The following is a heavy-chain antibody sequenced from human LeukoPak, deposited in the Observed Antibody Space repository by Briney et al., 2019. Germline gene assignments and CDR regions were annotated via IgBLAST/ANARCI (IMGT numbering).Heavy chain of an antibody. CDR2: ISGSGGST. J-gene: IGHJ5*02. V-gene: IGHV3-23*01. CDR3: AKGSLILYRIRFDP. Sequence: PGGSLRLSCAASGLTFSSYAMSWVRQAPGKGLEWVSAISGSGGSTYYADSVKGRFTISRDNSKNTLYLQMNSLRAEDTAVYYCAKGSLILYRIRFDPWGQGALVTVSS. CDR1: GLTFSSYA. D-gene: IGHD2-8*01.